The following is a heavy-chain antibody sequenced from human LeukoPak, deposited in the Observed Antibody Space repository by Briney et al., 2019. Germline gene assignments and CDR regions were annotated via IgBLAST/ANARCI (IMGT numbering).Heavy chain of an antibody. CDR2: MYTGGGR. CDR1: GFSVSNYY. CDR3: TRGQSYCGADCYSD. Sequence: GGSLRLSCTASGFSVSNYYMSWVRQPPGKGLEWVSVMYTGGGRYYGDSVKGRFTISRDNSKNTVFLQMNSLRVEDTALYYCTRGQSYCGADCYSDWGQGTLVTVSS. J-gene: IGHJ4*02. D-gene: IGHD2-21*02. V-gene: IGHV3-66*01.